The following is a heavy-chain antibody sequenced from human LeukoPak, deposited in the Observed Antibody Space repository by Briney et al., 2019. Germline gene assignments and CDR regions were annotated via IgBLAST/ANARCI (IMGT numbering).Heavy chain of an antibody. CDR3: ARVKKGVLWSDTYFDY. CDR2: IYYSGST. V-gene: IGHV4-59*01. CDR1: GGSISSYY. J-gene: IGHJ4*02. D-gene: IGHD5-18*01. Sequence: SETLSLTCAVSGGSISSYYWSWIRQPPGKGLEWIGYIYYSGSTNYNPSLKSRVTISVDTSKNQFSLKLSSVTAADTAVYYCARVKKGVLWSDTYFDYWGQGTLVTVSS.